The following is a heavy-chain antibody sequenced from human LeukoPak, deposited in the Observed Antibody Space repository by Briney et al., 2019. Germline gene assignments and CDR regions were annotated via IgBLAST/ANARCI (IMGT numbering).Heavy chain of an antibody. V-gene: IGHV3-72*01. CDR2: IRNKADGYNT. D-gene: IGHD3-10*01. Sequence: PGGSLRLSCAASGFTFSDHYMDWVRQAPGQGLEWVGLIRNKADGYNTIYAASVKGRFTISRDDSKNSVYLQMDSLKTEDPAVYYCGDLGSAGTDHWGQGTLVTVSS. J-gene: IGHJ4*02. CDR3: GDLGSAGTDH. CDR1: GFTFSDHY.